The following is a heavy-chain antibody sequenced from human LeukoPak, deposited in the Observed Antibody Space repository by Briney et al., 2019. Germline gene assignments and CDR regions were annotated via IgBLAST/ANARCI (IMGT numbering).Heavy chain of an antibody. V-gene: IGHV4-31*03. CDR3: ARGLYGSGSYMSC. CDR2: IYYSGST. J-gene: IGHJ4*02. Sequence: SETLSLTCTVSGGSISSGGYYWSWIRQHPGKGLEWIGYIYYSGSTYYNPSLKSRVTISVDTSKDQFSLKLSSVTAADTAVYYCARGLYGSGSYMSCWGQGTLVTVSS. D-gene: IGHD3-10*01. CDR1: GGSISSGGYY.